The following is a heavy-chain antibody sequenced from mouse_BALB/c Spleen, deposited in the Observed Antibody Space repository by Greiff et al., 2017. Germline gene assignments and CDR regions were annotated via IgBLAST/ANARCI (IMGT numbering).Heavy chain of an antibody. CDR3: AREGKLQYGNLFAY. CDR1: GFTFSDYY. CDR2: ISDGGSYT. D-gene: IGHD2-10*02. Sequence: VQLKESGGGLVKPGGSLKLSCAASGFTFSDYYMYWVRQTPEKRLEWVATISDGGSYTYYPDSVKGRFTISRDNAKNNLYLQMSSLKSEDTAMYYCAREGKLQYGNLFAYWGQGTLVTVSA. V-gene: IGHV5-4*02. J-gene: IGHJ3*01.